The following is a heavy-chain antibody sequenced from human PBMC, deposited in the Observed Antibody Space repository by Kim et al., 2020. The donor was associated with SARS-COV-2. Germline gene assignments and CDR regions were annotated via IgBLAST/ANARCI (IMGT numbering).Heavy chain of an antibody. J-gene: IGHJ4*01. Sequence: GGSLRLSCAASGFTFSRSSAFTFDNAWMSWVRQSPGKGPERVGRIWSHADGGTTEYAAPVKGRFSISRDDSESTLYLEMNSLKTEDTGIYYCITDVDTTKVMGFHYCGHGSLFTVSS. D-gene: IGHD5-18*01. CDR3: ITDVDTTKVMGFHY. CDR2: IWSHADGGTT. CDR1: GFTFSRSSAFTFDNAW. V-gene: IGHV3-15*01.